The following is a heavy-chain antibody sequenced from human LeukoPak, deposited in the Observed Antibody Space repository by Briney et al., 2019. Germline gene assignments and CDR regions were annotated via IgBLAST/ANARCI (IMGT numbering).Heavy chain of an antibody. J-gene: IGHJ4*02. CDR3: AREGLYYFDY. D-gene: IGHD3/OR15-3a*01. V-gene: IGHV3-48*03. CDR2: ISSSGSTI. CDR1: GFTFSSYE. Sequence: QPGGSLRLSCAASGFTFSSYEMNWVRQAPGKGLEWVSYISSSGSTIYYADSVKGRFTISRDNAKNSLYLQMNSLRAEDTAVYYCAREGLYYFDYWGQGTLVTVSS.